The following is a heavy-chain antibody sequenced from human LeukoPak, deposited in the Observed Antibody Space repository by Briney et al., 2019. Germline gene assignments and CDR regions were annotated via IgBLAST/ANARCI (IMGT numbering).Heavy chain of an antibody. CDR2: INPNSGGT. Sequence: ASVTVSCKASGYTFTGYYMHWVRQAPGQGLEWMGWINPNSGGTNYAQKFQGWVTMTRDTSISTAYMELSRLRSDDTAVYYCARTSAYYYDSSGYSDHDAFDIWGQGTMVTVSS. CDR3: ARTSAYYYDSSGYSDHDAFDI. J-gene: IGHJ3*02. CDR1: GYTFTGYY. V-gene: IGHV1-2*04. D-gene: IGHD3-22*01.